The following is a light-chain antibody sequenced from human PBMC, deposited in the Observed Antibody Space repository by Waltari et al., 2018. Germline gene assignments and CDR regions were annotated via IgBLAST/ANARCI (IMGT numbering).Light chain of an antibody. CDR3: QQYYSTPRT. CDR1: QSVLYSSNNKNY. CDR2: WAS. V-gene: IGKV4-1*01. Sequence: DIVMTQSPDSLAVSLGERATINCQSSQSVLYSSNNKNYLAWYQQKPGRPPKLLISWASTRESGVPDRFSGSGSGTDFTLTISSLQAEDVAVYYCQQYYSTPRTFGQGTKLEIK. J-gene: IGKJ2*02.